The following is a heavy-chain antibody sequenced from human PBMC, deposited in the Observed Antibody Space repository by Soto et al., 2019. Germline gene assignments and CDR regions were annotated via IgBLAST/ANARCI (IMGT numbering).Heavy chain of an antibody. CDR2: ISPHNGNA. CDR3: VRDRSGWYDF. J-gene: IGHJ4*02. CDR1: GYPFTSNG. D-gene: IGHD6-19*01. Sequence: ASVKVSFKTSGYPFTSNGLSWVRRAPGQGLEWMGWISPHNGNAKYAQKFQDRVTMTADTAASTVYMELRSLRSDDSAGFYCVRDRSGWYDFWGQGTPVPVSS. V-gene: IGHV1-18*01.